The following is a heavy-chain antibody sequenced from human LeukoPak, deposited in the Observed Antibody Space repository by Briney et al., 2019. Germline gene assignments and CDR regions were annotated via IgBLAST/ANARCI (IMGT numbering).Heavy chain of an antibody. Sequence: SETLSLTCTVSGGSISGYYWSWIRQPPGRGLEWIGYIYHSGSTNYNPSLKSRVTISVDTSKNQFSLKLRSVTDADTAVYYCARGGCSSPSCSFDYWGQGTLVTVSS. D-gene: IGHD2-2*01. CDR3: ARGGCSSPSCSFDY. V-gene: IGHV4-59*01. J-gene: IGHJ4*02. CDR1: GGSISGYY. CDR2: IYHSGST.